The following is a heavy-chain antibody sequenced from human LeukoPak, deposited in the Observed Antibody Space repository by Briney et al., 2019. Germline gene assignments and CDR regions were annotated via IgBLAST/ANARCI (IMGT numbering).Heavy chain of an antibody. J-gene: IGHJ4*02. Sequence: PSETLSLTCTVSGYSISSGYYWGWIRPPPGKGLEWIGSIYHSGSTYYNPSLKSRVTISVDTSKNQFSLKLSSVTAADTAVYYCARAGGWGTFDYWGQGTLVTVSS. V-gene: IGHV4-38-2*02. CDR3: ARAGGWGTFDY. CDR1: GYSISSGYY. D-gene: IGHD6-19*01. CDR2: IYHSGST.